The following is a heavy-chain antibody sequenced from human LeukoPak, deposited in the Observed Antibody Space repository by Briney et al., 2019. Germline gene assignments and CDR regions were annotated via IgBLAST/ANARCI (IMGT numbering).Heavy chain of an antibody. CDR3: ARGESGMDV. J-gene: IGHJ6*02. CDR1: GGSISSGDYY. CDR2: IDYSGTT. V-gene: IGHV4-31*03. Sequence: SQTLSLTCTVSGGSISSGDYYWSWIRQHPGTGLEWIGYIDYSGTTFYNPSLKSRVTISVDTSKNQFSLKLSSVTAADTAVYYCARGESGMDVWGQGTTVTVSS.